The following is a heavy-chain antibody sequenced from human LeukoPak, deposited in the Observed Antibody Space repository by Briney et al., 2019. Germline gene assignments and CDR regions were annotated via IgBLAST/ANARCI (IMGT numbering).Heavy chain of an antibody. D-gene: IGHD1-26*01. V-gene: IGHV3-30*18. CDR3: AKDGGSYQGFDY. Sequence: GGSLGLSCAASGFTFSSYGMHWVRQAPGKGLEWVAVISYDGSNKYYADSVKGRFTISRDNSKNTLYLQMNSLRAEDTAVYYCAKDGGSYQGFDYWGQGTLVTVSS. CDR2: ISYDGSNK. CDR1: GFTFSSYG. J-gene: IGHJ4*02.